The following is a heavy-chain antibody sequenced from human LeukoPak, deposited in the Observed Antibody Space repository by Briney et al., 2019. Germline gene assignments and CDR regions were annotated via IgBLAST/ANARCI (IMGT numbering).Heavy chain of an antibody. CDR1: GFTFSSYA. Sequence: GGSLRLSCAASGFTFSSYAMHWVRQAPGKGLEYVSAISSNGGSAYYANSVKGRFTISRDNSKDTLYLQMGSLRAGDMAVYYCARGGITTVTYFDYWGQGTLVTVSS. D-gene: IGHD4-17*01. CDR3: ARGGITTVTYFDY. CDR2: ISSNGGSA. J-gene: IGHJ4*02. V-gene: IGHV3-64*01.